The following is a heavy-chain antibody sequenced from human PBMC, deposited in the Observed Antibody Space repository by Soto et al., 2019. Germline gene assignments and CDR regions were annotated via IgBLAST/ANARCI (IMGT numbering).Heavy chain of an antibody. CDR1: GGSFSGYY. D-gene: IGHD3-22*01. CDR2: INHSGST. CDR3: ARRLRTYYYDSSGYTLAYMDV. V-gene: IGHV4-34*01. J-gene: IGHJ6*02. Sequence: TSETLSLTCAVYGGSFSGYYWSWIRQPPGKGLEWIGEINHSGSTNYNPSLKSRVTISVDTSKNQFSLKLSSVTAADTAVYYCARRLRTYYYDSSGYTLAYMDVWGQGTTVTVSS.